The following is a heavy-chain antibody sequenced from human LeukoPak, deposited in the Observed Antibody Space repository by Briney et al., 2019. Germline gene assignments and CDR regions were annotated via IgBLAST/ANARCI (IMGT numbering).Heavy chain of an antibody. CDR1: GFTFSNYW. CDR2: ISTDGKST. Sequence: PGGSLRLSCVASGFTFSNYWMLWVRQAPGKGLMWVSLISTDGKSTRYADSVTGRFTISRDNSKDTLFLQMHSLRPGDTAVYYCVREDTPATANYWGQGTLVTISS. D-gene: IGHD2-21*02. V-gene: IGHV3-74*01. CDR3: VREDTPATANY. J-gene: IGHJ4*02.